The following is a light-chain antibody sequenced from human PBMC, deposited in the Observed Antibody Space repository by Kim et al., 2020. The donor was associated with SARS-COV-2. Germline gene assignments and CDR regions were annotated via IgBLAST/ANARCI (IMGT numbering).Light chain of an antibody. J-gene: IGLJ1*01. V-gene: IGLV1-40*01. CDR3: QSYDSSLSGYV. CDR1: SSNIGAGYD. Sequence: SVLTQPPSVSGAPGQRVTISCTGGSSNIGAGYDVNWYQQLPGTAPKLLIFGNNHRPSGVPDRFSGSKSGTSASLAITGLQAADEADFYCQSYDSSLSGYVFGSGTKVTVL. CDR2: GNN.